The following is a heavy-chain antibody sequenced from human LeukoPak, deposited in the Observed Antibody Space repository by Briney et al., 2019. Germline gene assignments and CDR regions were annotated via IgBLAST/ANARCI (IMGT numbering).Heavy chain of an antibody. V-gene: IGHV4-39*02. Sequence: PSETLSLTCAVSGGSISSNSYYWGWIRQPPGKGLEWIGSIYYSGSTYYNPSLKSRVTISVDTSKNQFSLKLSSVTAADTAVYYCAREAHYDYVWGSYRYFVGNAFDIWGQGTMVTVSS. D-gene: IGHD3-16*02. J-gene: IGHJ3*02. CDR1: GGSISSNSYY. CDR3: AREAHYDYVWGSYRYFVGNAFDI. CDR2: IYYSGST.